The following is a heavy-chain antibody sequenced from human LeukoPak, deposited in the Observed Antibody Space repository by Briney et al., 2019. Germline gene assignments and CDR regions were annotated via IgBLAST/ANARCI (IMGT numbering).Heavy chain of an antibody. D-gene: IGHD4-17*01. Sequence: PGGSLRLSCAASGFTFTKYWMHWVRQGPGRGLVWVSRIHPDGSSATYADSVKGRFTISRDNAKNTLSLQMNSLRAEDTAVYYCARDHSFGDAYWYFDLWGRGTLVTVSS. CDR3: ARDHSFGDAYWYFDL. V-gene: IGHV3-74*01. CDR1: GFTFTKYW. CDR2: IHPDGSSA. J-gene: IGHJ2*01.